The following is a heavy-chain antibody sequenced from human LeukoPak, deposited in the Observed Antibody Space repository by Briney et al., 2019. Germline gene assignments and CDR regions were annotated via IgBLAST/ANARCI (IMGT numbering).Heavy chain of an antibody. CDR3: AREEGGYFDY. V-gene: IGHV3-7*05. J-gene: IGHJ4*02. D-gene: IGHD3-16*01. CDR2: ISQDGSVK. Sequence: GGSLRLSCAASGFTFSRYWMTWVRQAPGQGLEWGASISQDGSVKRYSDSVKGRFTISRDNARNSVFLQMSSLRAEDTALYYCAREEGGYFDYWGQGTLVTVSS. CDR1: GFTFSRYW.